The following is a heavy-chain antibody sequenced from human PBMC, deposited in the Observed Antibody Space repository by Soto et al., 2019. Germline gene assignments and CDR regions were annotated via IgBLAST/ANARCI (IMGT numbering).Heavy chain of an antibody. V-gene: IGHV3-74*01. Sequence: GGSLSLSCGASGFIFMMYWVHWVRQSPGKGLVWISRIYNDGTYSDYADSVRGRFTISRDNVNDTLYLQMKNLRAEDSGLYYCTRGPRPISTGTGAYWGQGTQVPVSS. CDR3: TRGPRPISTGTGAY. CDR1: GFIFMMYW. D-gene: IGHD3-10*01. CDR2: IYNDGTYS. J-gene: IGHJ4*02.